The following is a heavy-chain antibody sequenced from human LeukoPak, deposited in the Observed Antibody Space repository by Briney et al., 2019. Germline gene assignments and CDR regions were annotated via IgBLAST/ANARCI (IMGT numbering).Heavy chain of an antibody. V-gene: IGHV3-30*02. D-gene: IGHD4-23*01. J-gene: IGHJ4*02. CDR3: ARRAGGYSHPYDY. CDR2: IRYDGSNK. Sequence: GGSLRLSCAASGFTFSSYGIHWVRQAPGKGLEWVAFIRYDGSNKYHADSVKGRFTISRDNSKNTVYLQMNSLRAEDTAVYYCARRAGGYSHPYDYWGQGILVTVSS. CDR1: GFTFSSYG.